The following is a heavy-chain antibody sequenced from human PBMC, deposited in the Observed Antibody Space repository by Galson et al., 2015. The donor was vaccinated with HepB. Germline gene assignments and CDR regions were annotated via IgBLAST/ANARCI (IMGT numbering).Heavy chain of an antibody. J-gene: IGHJ6*03. CDR1: GYTLTELS. Sequence: SVKVSCKVSGYTLTELSMHWVRQAPGKGLEWMGGFDPEDGETIYAQKFQGRVTMTEDTSTDTAYMELSSLRSEDTAVYYCATQHPTTARLYYYYMDVWGKGTTVTVSS. D-gene: IGHD1-14*01. CDR2: FDPEDGET. CDR3: ATQHPTTARLYYYYMDV. V-gene: IGHV1-24*01.